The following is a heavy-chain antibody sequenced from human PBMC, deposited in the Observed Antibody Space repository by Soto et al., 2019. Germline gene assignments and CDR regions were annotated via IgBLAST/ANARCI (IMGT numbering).Heavy chain of an antibody. CDR2: IIPVFGTV. D-gene: IGHD1-26*01. J-gene: IGHJ6*02. CDR3: ARATWSYVAIKYYYYAMDV. V-gene: IGHV1-69*13. CDR1: GDTFSSLG. Sequence: SVKVSCKASGDTFSSLGLTWVRKAPGQGLEWMGGIIPVFGTVDYAQKFQGRITITADESTSTAYMELSSLRSEDTAVYFCARATWSYVAIKYYYYAMDVWGQGTTVTVSS.